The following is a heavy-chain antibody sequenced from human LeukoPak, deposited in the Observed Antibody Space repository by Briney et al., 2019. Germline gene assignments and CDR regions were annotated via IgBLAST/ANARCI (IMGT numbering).Heavy chain of an antibody. Sequence: ASVKVSCKASGGTFSSYAISWVRQAPGQGLEWMGGILPIFGTANYAQKFQGRVTITTDESTSTAYMELSSLRSEDTAVYYCSSGWADSWKNAFDIWGQGTMVTVSS. CDR2: ILPIFGTA. CDR3: SSGWADSWKNAFDI. CDR1: GGTFSSYA. D-gene: IGHD1-20*01. V-gene: IGHV1-69*05. J-gene: IGHJ3*02.